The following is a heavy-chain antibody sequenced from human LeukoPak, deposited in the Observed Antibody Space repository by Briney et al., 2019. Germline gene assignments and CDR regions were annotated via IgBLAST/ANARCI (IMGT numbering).Heavy chain of an antibody. V-gene: IGHV1-2*02. CDR2: INPNSGGT. D-gene: IGHD2-8*01. Sequence: GASVKVSCKASGYTFTAYFIHWVRQAPGQGLEWMGWINPNSGGTKYAQNFQGRVTMTRDTSISTAYLDLSRLTSDDTAVYYCALPPGIVPTDSALDAWGQGTMVTVSS. CDR3: ALPPGIVPTDSALDA. CDR1: GYTFTAYF. J-gene: IGHJ3*01.